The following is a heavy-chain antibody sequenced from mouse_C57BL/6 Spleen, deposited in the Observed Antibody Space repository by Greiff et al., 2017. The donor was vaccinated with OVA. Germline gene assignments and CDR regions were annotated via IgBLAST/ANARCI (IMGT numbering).Heavy chain of an antibody. CDR2: IDPSDGYT. CDR3: ARTTAREVPMDY. D-gene: IGHD3-3*01. Sequence: VQLQQPGAELAKPGASVKLSCKASGYTFTSYWMQWVKQRPGQGLEWIGEIDPSDGYTNYNQKFKGKATLTVDTSSSTAYMELRSLTSEDSAVDYCARTTAREVPMDYWGQGTSVTVSA. J-gene: IGHJ4*01. CDR1: GYTFTSYW. V-gene: IGHV1-50*01.